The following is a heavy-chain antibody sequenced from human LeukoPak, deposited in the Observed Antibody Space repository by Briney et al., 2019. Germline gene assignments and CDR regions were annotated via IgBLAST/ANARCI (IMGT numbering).Heavy chain of an antibody. V-gene: IGHV1-18*01. CDR1: GYTFTSYG. Sequence: GASVKVSCKASGYTFTSYGISWVRQAPGQGLEWMGWISAYNGNTNYAQKLQGRVTMTTDTSTSTAYMELRSLRSDDTAVYYCARDLEPGFRAEYFQHWGQGTLVTVSS. J-gene: IGHJ1*01. CDR3: ARDLEPGFRAEYFQH. CDR2: ISAYNGNT. D-gene: IGHD3-3*01.